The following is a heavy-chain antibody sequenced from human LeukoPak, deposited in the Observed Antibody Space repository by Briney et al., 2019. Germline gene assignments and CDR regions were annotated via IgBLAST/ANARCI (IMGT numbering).Heavy chain of an antibody. J-gene: IGHJ5*02. Sequence: ASVKVSCKTTGYTFTGYYMHWVREAPGQELEWIGWINPNSGGTNYAQKFQGRVTMTRDTSISTAYMELSRLRSDDTAVYYCARPPMVRGVNWFDPWGQGTLVTVSS. CDR2: INPNSGGT. V-gene: IGHV1-2*02. CDR3: ARPPMVRGVNWFDP. CDR1: GYTFTGYY. D-gene: IGHD3-10*01.